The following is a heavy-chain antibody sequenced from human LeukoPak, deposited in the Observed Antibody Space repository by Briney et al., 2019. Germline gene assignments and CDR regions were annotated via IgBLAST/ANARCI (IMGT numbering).Heavy chain of an antibody. J-gene: IGHJ4*02. CDR1: GYSFTTYW. V-gene: IGHV5-51*01. D-gene: IGHD6-13*01. CDR2: IYPGDSHT. Sequence: GGSLKISCKGSGYSFTTYWIGWVRQIPGKGLEWIGIIYPGDSHTMYSPSFRGQVTMSADKSISTAYLQWNSLKASDTAMYYCARLLGSSSSSWASFDYWGQGTLVTVSS. CDR3: ARLLGSSSSSWASFDY.